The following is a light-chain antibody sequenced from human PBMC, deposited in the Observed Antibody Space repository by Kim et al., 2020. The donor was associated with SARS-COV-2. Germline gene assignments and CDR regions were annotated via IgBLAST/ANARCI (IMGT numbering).Light chain of an antibody. CDR2: QDS. J-gene: IGLJ2*01. V-gene: IGLV3-1*01. CDR3: QTWDSRTAL. CDR1: NLGNRF. Sequence: SYELTQPPSVSVSPGQTAAITCSRNNLGNRFVWWYQQKTGQSPVLIIFQDSRRPSGIPERFSGSNSGNTATLTISETQAVDEADYYCQTWDSRTALFGGGTQLTVL.